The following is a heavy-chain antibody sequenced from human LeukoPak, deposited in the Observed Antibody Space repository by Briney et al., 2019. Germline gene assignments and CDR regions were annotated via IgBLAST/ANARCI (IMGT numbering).Heavy chain of an antibody. J-gene: IGHJ4*02. V-gene: IGHV4-34*01. CDR1: GASYNAYY. CDR2: IDLRGTA. D-gene: IGHD3-3*01. Sequence: NPSETLSLTCAVYGASYNAYYWSWIRQPPGKGLEWIGDIDLRGTATYNPSLKSRLTISADASKNQFSLKLNSVTDADTAVYYCAVGITILGVAASFDSWGQGNLVIVSS. CDR3: AVGITILGVAASFDS.